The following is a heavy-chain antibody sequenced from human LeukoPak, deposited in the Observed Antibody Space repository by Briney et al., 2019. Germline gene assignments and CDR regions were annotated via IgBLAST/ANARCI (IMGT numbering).Heavy chain of an antibody. Sequence: GGSLRLSCAASGFSFSDYYMSWMRQAPGKGLEFVSHISSNGATTYYADSVKGRFTISRDNSKNTLYLQMSSLRADDTAVYYCVKDRSIAAPNNDFFDSWGQGALVTVSS. D-gene: IGHD6-6*01. CDR1: GFSFSDYY. CDR3: VKDRSIAAPNNDFFDS. J-gene: IGHJ4*02. CDR2: ISSNGATT. V-gene: IGHV3-64D*06.